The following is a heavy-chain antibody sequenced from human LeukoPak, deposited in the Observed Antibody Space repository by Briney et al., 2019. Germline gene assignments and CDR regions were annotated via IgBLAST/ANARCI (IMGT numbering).Heavy chain of an antibody. V-gene: IGHV3-21*01. CDR1: GFTFSSYS. J-gene: IGHJ4*02. Sequence: PGGSLRLSCAASGFTFSSYSMNWVRQAPGKGLEWVSSISSSSSYIYYADSVKGRFTISSDNAKNSLYLQMNSLRAEDTAVYYCARDDYDILTGYYFDYWGQGTLVTVSS. CDR3: ARDDYDILTGYYFDY. D-gene: IGHD3-9*01. CDR2: ISSSSSYI.